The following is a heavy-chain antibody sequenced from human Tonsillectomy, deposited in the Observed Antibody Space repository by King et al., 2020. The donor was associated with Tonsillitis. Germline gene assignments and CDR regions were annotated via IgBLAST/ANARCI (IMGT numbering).Heavy chain of an antibody. Sequence: ESGGGLVQPGRSLRLSCAASGFTFDDYAMHWVRQAPGKGLEWVSGISWNSGTLGYADSVKGRFTISRDDAKDSLYLQMNSLRAEDTALYYCAKDSMVRGLITSLDYWGQGTLVTVSS. J-gene: IGHJ4*02. CDR3: AKDSMVRGLITSLDY. D-gene: IGHD3-10*01. CDR2: ISWNSGTL. CDR1: GFTFDDYA. V-gene: IGHV3-9*01.